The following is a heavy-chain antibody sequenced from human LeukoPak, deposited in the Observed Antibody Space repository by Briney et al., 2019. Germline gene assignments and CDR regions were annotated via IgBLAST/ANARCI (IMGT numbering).Heavy chain of an antibody. CDR2: ISSSSSYI. Sequence: GGSLRLSCAASGFTFSSYSMNWVRQAPGKGLEWVSSISSSSSYIYYADSVKGRFTISRDNAKNSLYLQMNSLRAEDTAVYYCARVGFSSGWRFDYWGQGTLVTVSS. CDR1: GFTFSSYS. CDR3: ARVGFSSGWRFDY. D-gene: IGHD6-19*01. J-gene: IGHJ4*02. V-gene: IGHV3-21*04.